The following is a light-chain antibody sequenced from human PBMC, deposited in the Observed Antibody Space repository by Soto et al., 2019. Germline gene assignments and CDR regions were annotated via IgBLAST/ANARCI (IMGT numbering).Light chain of an antibody. CDR3: AAWDDSLNAL. V-gene: IGLV1-44*01. J-gene: IGLJ1*01. Sequence: QSVLNQPPSLSATPGQRVNISLAGSFSNIGDNAVNWYQQLPGAAPKLLIYLNDQRPSGVPDRFSGSKSGTSAFLAISGLQSEDEADYYCAAWDDSLNALFGTGTKVTVL. CDR2: LND. CDR1: FSNIGDNA.